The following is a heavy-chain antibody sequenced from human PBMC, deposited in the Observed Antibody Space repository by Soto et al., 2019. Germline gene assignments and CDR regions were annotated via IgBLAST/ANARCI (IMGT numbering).Heavy chain of an antibody. CDR3: ATGRSEVVPGAMDT. D-gene: IGHD2-2*01. V-gene: IGHV4-4*07. Sequence: QVQLQGSGPGLVKPSETLSLSCTVSGDSFSNYYCNWVRKSAGKGLEWIGRIYPTGSTTYNPSLKSRLTMSVDTSKNQFSLRLTSMTAADTAVYYCATGRSEVVPGAMDTWGQGTLVTVSS. CDR1: GDSFSNYY. J-gene: IGHJ5*02. CDR2: IYPTGST.